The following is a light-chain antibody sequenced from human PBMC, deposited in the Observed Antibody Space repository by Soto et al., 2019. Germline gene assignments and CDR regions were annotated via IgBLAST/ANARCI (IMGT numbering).Light chain of an antibody. V-gene: IGKV1-39*01. Sequence: DIQMTQSPSSLSASVVDRVTITCRASQSISSYLNWYQQKPGKAPKLLIYAASSLQSGVPSRFSGSESGTDFTLTISSLQPEDFATYYCQQSYSTPDTFGQGTKLEIK. CDR3: QQSYSTPDT. J-gene: IGKJ2*01. CDR2: AAS. CDR1: QSISSY.